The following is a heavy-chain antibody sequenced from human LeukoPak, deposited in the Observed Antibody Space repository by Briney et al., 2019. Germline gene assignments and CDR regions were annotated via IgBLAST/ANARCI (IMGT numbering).Heavy chain of an antibody. CDR2: INLSGGST. V-gene: IGHV1-46*01. CDR1: GYTFTSYY. D-gene: IGHD2-21*02. J-gene: IGHJ4*02. CDR3: ARGQCGGDCYTDSVYYFDY. Sequence: ASVKVSCKASGYTFTSYYMHWVRQAPGQGLEWMGIINLSGGSTSYAQKFQGRVTMTRDTSTSTVYMELSSLRSEDTAVYYCARGQCGGDCYTDSVYYFDYWGQGTLVTVSS.